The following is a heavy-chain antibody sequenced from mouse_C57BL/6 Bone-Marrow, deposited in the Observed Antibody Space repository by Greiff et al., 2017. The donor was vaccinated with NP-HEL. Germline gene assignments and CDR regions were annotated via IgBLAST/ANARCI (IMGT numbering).Heavy chain of an antibody. Sequence: VQLQQSGAELARPGASVKLSCKASGYTFTSYGISWVKQRTGQGLEWIGEIYPRSGNTYYNEKFQGKATLTASKSSRTAFMELRSLTSEDSAVYFCARQGRFFAYWGQGTLVTVTA. D-gene: IGHD3-3*01. V-gene: IGHV1-81*01. J-gene: IGHJ3*01. CDR1: GYTFTSYG. CDR2: IYPRSGNT. CDR3: ARQGRFFAY.